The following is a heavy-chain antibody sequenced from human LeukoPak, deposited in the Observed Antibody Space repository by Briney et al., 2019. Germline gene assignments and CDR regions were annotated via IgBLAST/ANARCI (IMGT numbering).Heavy chain of an antibody. Sequence: SETLSLTCAVYSGSISSNYWSWIRQPPGKGLEWIGYIYYSGSTNYNPSLNSRVTISVDTSKNQFSLKLSSVTAADTAVYYCARDALYYGIDVWGLGTTVTVSS. V-gene: IGHV4-59*12. CDR1: SGSISSNY. J-gene: IGHJ6*02. CDR2: IYYSGST. CDR3: ARDALYYGIDV.